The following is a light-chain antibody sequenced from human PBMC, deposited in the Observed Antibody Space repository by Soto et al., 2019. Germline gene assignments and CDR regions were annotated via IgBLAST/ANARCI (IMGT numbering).Light chain of an antibody. CDR2: GAS. V-gene: IGKV3-15*01. CDR1: ESVRSN. CDR3: QQYNNWPPIT. Sequence: EVVMTQSPVTLSVSPGERATLSCRASESVRSNLAWYQQKRGQAPRLLIYGASTRATGIPARFSGSGSGTEFTLTISSLQSEDFAVYYCQQYNNWPPITVGQGTRLEMK. J-gene: IGKJ5*01.